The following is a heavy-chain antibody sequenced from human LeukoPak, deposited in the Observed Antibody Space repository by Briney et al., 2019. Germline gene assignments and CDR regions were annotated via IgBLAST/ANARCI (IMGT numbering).Heavy chain of an antibody. V-gene: IGHV1-46*04. Sequence: ASVKLCCKASGYTFTSYYMHWVPQSPGQGLEWMGIINPSGGRTSYAQKLQGRVTMTRDMSTSTVYMELSSLRSEDTAVYYCARERGITMIVGYPPATFDIWGQGTMVTVSS. CDR3: ARERGITMIVGYPPATFDI. D-gene: IGHD3-22*01. CDR1: GYTFTSYY. CDR2: INPSGGRT. J-gene: IGHJ3*02.